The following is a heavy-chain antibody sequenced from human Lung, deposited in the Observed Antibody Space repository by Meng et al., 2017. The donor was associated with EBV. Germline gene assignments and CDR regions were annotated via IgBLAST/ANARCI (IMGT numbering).Heavy chain of an antibody. D-gene: IGHD3-16*01. CDR1: VYTFAGYY. V-gene: IGHV1-2*06. Sequence: VQLVQAVVEVKQPGASVKVSCKASVYTFAGYYMHWVRQAPGQGLEWMGRINPNSGGANYAQKFQGRVTMTRDTSISTAYMELSRLGSDDTAVYYCAREGLVGDLRYFDLWGRGTLVTVSS. J-gene: IGHJ2*01. CDR3: AREGLVGDLRYFDL. CDR2: INPNSGGA.